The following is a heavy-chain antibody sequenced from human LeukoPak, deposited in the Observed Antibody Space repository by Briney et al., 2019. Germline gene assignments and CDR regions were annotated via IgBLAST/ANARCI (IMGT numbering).Heavy chain of an antibody. Sequence: GGSLRLSCAASGFTFSSYGMHWVRQAPGKGLEWVAVISYDGSNKYYADSVKGRFTISRDNSKNTLYLQMNSLRAEDTAVYYCAKDLGSYYYGSGDLDYWGQGTLVTVSS. CDR3: AKDLGSYYYGSGDLDY. CDR1: GFTFSSYG. V-gene: IGHV3-30*18. J-gene: IGHJ4*02. CDR2: ISYDGSNK. D-gene: IGHD3-10*01.